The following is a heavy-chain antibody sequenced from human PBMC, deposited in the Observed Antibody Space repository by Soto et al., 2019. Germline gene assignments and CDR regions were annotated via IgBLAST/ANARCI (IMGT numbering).Heavy chain of an antibody. CDR3: ARGYCSSTGCHKYGMDV. CDR1: GGTFSSYA. J-gene: IGHJ6*02. Sequence: QVQLVQSGAEVKKPGSSVKVSCKASGGTFSSYAISWVRQAPGQGLEWMGGIIPIFGTANYAQKFQGRVTITADESTSTAYMELSSLRSEDTAVYYCARGYCSSTGCHKYGMDVWGQGTTVTVSS. CDR2: IIPIFGTA. V-gene: IGHV1-69*01. D-gene: IGHD2-2*01.